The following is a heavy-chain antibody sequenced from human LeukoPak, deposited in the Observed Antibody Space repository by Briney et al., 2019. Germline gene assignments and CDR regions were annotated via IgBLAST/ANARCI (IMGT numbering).Heavy chain of an antibody. CDR1: GYPFTKWE. Sequence: ASVTVSCKTSGYPFTKWEINWVRQAAGQGLEWLGWVHPDNGNTYYAQRFRGGVTMSRDTSTTTAYMELSGLRSNDTAVYFCATGPRNDPWGQGTLVTVSS. V-gene: IGHV1-8*01. D-gene: IGHD1-14*01. J-gene: IGHJ5*02. CDR3: ATGPRNDP. CDR2: VHPDNGNT.